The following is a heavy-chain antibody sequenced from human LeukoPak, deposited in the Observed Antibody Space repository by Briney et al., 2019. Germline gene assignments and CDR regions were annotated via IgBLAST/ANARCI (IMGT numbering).Heavy chain of an antibody. J-gene: IGHJ5*02. Sequence: SETLSLTCTASGGSISSYYWSWIRQPPGKGLEWIGYIYYSGSTNYNPSLTSRVTISVDTSKNQFSLKLSSVTAADTAVYYCARGHYNWNSFRWFDPWGQGTLVTVSS. V-gene: IGHV4-59*01. D-gene: IGHD1-7*01. CDR2: IYYSGST. CDR3: ARGHYNWNSFRWFDP. CDR1: GGSISSYY.